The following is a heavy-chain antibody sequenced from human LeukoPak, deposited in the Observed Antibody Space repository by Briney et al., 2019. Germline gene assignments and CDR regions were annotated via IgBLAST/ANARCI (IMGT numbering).Heavy chain of an antibody. V-gene: IGHV4-34*01. CDR1: GGSFSGYY. J-gene: IGHJ5*02. Sequence: TPSETLSLTCAVYGGSFSGYYWSWIRQPPGKGLEWIGEINHSGSTNYNPSLKSRVTISVDTSKNQFSLKLSSVTAADTAVYYCARYCSSTSCDKYNWFDPWGQGTLVTVSS. D-gene: IGHD2-2*01. CDR2: INHSGST. CDR3: ARYCSSTSCDKYNWFDP.